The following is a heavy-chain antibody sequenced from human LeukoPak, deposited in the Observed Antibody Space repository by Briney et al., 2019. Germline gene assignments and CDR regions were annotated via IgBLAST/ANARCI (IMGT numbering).Heavy chain of an antibody. CDR1: GYTFTGYY. J-gene: IGHJ5*02. D-gene: IGHD3-3*01. V-gene: IGHV1-2*02. CDR2: INPNSGGT. Sequence: ASVRVSCKASGYTFTGYYMHWVRQAPGQGLEWLGWINPNSGGTRYEQKSQGRVSMTRNTSISTAYMELSRLRSHNTAVSCCARDDYDFWSGYLSWFDPWGQGTLVTVSS. CDR3: ARDDYDFWSGYLSWFDP.